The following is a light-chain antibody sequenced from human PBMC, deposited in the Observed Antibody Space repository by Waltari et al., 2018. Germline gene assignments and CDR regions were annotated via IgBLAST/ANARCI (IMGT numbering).Light chain of an antibody. Sequence: AIQLTQSPSSLSASVGDRVTITCRASQGISSALAWYQQKAGKAPKLLIYDASILESGVPSTFSGSGSGTDFTLTISSLQPEDFATYDCQQFYSYPLTFGGGTKVEIK. J-gene: IGKJ4*01. CDR3: QQFYSYPLT. CDR1: QGISSA. V-gene: IGKV1-13*02. CDR2: DAS.